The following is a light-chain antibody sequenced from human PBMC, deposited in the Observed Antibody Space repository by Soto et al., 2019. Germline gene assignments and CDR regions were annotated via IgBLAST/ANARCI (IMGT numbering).Light chain of an antibody. J-gene: IGKJ1*01. Sequence: EIVLTQSPGTLYLSPGQRATLSCRASQSIASSNLAWYQQKPGQAPRLLIYGSSNRATGIPDRFSGSGSGTDFTLTISRLEPGDFAVYYCHYCSSSSPKTFGQGTKVEIK. CDR3: HYCSSSSPKT. CDR1: QSIASSN. V-gene: IGKV3-20*01. CDR2: GSS.